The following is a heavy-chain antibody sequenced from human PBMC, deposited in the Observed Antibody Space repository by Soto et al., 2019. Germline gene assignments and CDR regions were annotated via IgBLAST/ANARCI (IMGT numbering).Heavy chain of an antibody. CDR3: AKAHGRDYYDSSGYPPDAFDI. D-gene: IGHD3-22*01. Sequence: QPGGSLRLSCAASGFTFSSYAMSWVRQAPGKGLEWVSAISGSGGSTYYADSVKGRFTISRDNSKNTLYLQMNSLRAEDTAVYYCAKAHGRDYYDSSGYPPDAFDIWGQGTMVTVSS. CDR2: ISGSGGST. V-gene: IGHV3-23*01. J-gene: IGHJ3*02. CDR1: GFTFSSYA.